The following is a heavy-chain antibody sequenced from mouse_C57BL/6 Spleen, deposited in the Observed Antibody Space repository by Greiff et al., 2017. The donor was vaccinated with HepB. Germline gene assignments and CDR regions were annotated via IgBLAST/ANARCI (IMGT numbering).Heavy chain of an antibody. D-gene: IGHD1-1*01. Sequence: VQLQQSGAELVMPGASVKLSCKASGYTFTSYWMHWVKQRPGQGLEWIGEIDPSDSYTNYNQKFKGKSTLTVDKSSSTAYMQLSSLTSEESAVYYCARGGITTVVDYYAMDYWGQGTSVTVSS. CDR1: GYTFTSYW. CDR3: ARGGITTVVDYYAMDY. J-gene: IGHJ4*01. V-gene: IGHV1-69*01. CDR2: IDPSDSYT.